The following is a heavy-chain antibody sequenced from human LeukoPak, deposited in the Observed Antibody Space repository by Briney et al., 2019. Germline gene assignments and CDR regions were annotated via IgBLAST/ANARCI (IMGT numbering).Heavy chain of an antibody. CDR3: ATQNWFDP. J-gene: IGHJ5*02. Sequence: GGSLRLSCAASGFTFSSFSMNWVRQAPGKGLEWVSLISRSSTYIYYAASVKGRFTISRDNAKSPLYLQMNSLRDEDTGVYYCATQNWFDPWGQGTRVTVSS. CDR2: ISRSSTYI. CDR1: GFTFSSFS. V-gene: IGHV3-21*01.